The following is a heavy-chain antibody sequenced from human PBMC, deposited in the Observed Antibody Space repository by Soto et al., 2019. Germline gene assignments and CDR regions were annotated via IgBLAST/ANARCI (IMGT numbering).Heavy chain of an antibody. J-gene: IGHJ6*02. CDR2: IYPGDSDT. V-gene: IGHV5-51*01. D-gene: IGHD6-19*01. Sequence: GESLKISCKGSGYSFTSYWIGWVRQMPGKGLEWMGIIYPGDSDTRYSPSFQGQVTISADKSISTAYLQWSSLKASDTAMYYCARTIVATTRYSSGWYPYYYGMDVWGRGTTVTVSS. CDR1: GYSFTSYW. CDR3: ARTIVATTRYSSGWYPYYYGMDV.